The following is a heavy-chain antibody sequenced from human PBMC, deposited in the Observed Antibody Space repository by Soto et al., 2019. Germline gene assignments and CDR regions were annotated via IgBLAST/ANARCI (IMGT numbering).Heavy chain of an antibody. V-gene: IGHV3-64*01. CDR2: ISSNGGST. CDR3: ARGYCSGGSCYRDAFDI. CDR1: GFTFSSYA. D-gene: IGHD2-15*01. Sequence: WGSLRLSCAASGFTFSSYAMHWVRQAPGKGLEYVSAISSNGGSTYYANSVKGRFTISRDNSKNTLYLQMGSLRAEDMAVYYCARGYCSGGSCYRDAFDIWGQGTMVT. J-gene: IGHJ3*02.